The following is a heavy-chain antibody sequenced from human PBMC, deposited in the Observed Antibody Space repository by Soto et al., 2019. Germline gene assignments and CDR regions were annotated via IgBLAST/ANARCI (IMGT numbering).Heavy chain of an antibody. J-gene: IGHJ6*02. Sequence: PSETLSLTCTVSGGSISSGTYSWGWIRQPPGKGLEWIGTFYYSGSTNYNPSLKSRVTMSVDTSKTQFSLKVSSVPAADTALYYCARLGGYCTTSCYGYYAMDVWGQGTTVTVSS. D-gene: IGHD2-8*01. CDR1: GGSISSGTYS. CDR3: ARLGGYCTTSCYGYYAMDV. CDR2: FYYSGST. V-gene: IGHV4-39*01.